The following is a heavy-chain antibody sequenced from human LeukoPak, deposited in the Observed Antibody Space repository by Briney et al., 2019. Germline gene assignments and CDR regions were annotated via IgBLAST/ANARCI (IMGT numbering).Heavy chain of an antibody. CDR2: VIPIFGTV. CDR3: ARTFPYYYDSNGQTGGAFDF. D-gene: IGHD3-22*01. Sequence: SVKVSCKASGGTFSSDAISWVRQAHGQGLEWMGGVIPIFGTVNYAQKFQGRVTITADESTTTAYMELSSLRSEDTAVYYCARTFPYYYDSNGQTGGAFDFWGQGTMVTVSS. V-gene: IGHV1-69*13. J-gene: IGHJ3*01. CDR1: GGTFSSDA.